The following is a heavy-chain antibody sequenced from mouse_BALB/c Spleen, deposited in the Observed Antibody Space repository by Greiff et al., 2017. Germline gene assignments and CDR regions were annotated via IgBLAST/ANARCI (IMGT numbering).Heavy chain of an antibody. CDR3: ARDCLMDY. Sequence: EVQLQQSGPGLVKPSQSLSLTCSVTGYSITSGYYWNWIRQFPGNKLEWMGYISYDGSNNYNPSLKNRISITRDTSKNQFFLKLNSVTTEDTATYYSARDCLMDYWGQGTSVTVSS. CDR1: GYSITSGYY. V-gene: IGHV3-6*02. J-gene: IGHJ4*01. CDR2: ISYDGSN.